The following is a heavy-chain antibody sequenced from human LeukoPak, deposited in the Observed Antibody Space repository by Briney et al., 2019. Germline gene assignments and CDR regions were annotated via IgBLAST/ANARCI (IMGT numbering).Heavy chain of an antibody. CDR3: AKDPHVLLWFGELLPDFDY. J-gene: IGHJ4*02. Sequence: GGSLRLSCAASGFTFSSYAISWVRQAPGKGLEWVSAISGSGGSTYYADSVKGRFTISRDNSKNTLYLQMNSLRAEDTAVCYCAKDPHVLLWFGELLPDFDYWGLGTLVTVSS. V-gene: IGHV3-23*01. D-gene: IGHD3-10*01. CDR1: GFTFSSYA. CDR2: ISGSGGST.